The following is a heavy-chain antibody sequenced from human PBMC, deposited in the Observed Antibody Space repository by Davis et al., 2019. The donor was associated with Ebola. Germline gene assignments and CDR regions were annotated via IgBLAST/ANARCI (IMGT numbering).Heavy chain of an antibody. CDR1: GFTFRTYS. D-gene: IGHD3-3*01. CDR2: ISSDGDYI. J-gene: IGHJ4*02. CDR3: ARDVGGYDFWSPYSSGGEYYFDY. Sequence: GESLKISCAASGFTFRTYSMSWVRQAPGKGLEWVSSISSDGDYIYYADSEKGRFTISRDNAKNSLYLQMNSLRAEDTAVYYCARDVGGYDFWSPYSSGGEYYFDYWGQGTLVTVSS. V-gene: IGHV3-21*01.